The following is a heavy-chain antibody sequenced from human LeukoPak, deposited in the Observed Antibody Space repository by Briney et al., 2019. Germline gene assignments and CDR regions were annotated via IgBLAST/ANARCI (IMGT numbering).Heavy chain of an antibody. CDR3: ARDHVYGGADY. Sequence: GGSLRRSCADSGFTVSSNYMRWVRQAPGKGLEWVSVIYSGGSTHYADSVKGRFTISRDNSKSSLFLQMNSLRTEDTALYYCARDHVYGGADYWGQGTLVTVSS. J-gene: IGHJ4*02. CDR2: IYSGGST. V-gene: IGHV3-53*05. D-gene: IGHD5/OR15-5a*01. CDR1: GFTVSSNY.